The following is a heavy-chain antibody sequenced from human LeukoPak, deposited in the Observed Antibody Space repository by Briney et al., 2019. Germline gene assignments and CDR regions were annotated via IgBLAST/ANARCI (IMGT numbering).Heavy chain of an antibody. J-gene: IGHJ6*03. CDR3: SRDKYSSSWYYIGV. V-gene: IGHV4-39*02. D-gene: IGHD6-13*01. Sequence: KPSETLSLTCTVSGGSISSSSYYWGWIRQPPGKGLEWIGSIYYSGSTYYNPSLKSRVTISVDTSKNQFSLKLSSVTAADTAVYYCSRDKYSSSWYYIGVWGKGTTVTVSS. CDR2: IYYSGST. CDR1: GGSISSSSYY.